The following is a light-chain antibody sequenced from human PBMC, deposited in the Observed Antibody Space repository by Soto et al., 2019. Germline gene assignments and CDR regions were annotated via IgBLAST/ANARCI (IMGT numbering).Light chain of an antibody. V-gene: IGLV1-44*01. CDR2: SNN. CDR1: SSNIGSNT. CDR3: AAWDDSLV. J-gene: IGLJ2*01. Sequence: QSVLTQPPSASGTPGQRVTISCSGSSSNIGSNTVNWYQPLPGTAPKLLIYSNNQRPSGVPDRFSGSKSGTSASLAISGLQSEDEADYYCAAWDDSLVFGGGTKVTVL.